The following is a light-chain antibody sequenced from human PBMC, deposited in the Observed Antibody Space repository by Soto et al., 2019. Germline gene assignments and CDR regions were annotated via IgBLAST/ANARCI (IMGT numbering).Light chain of an antibody. Sequence: EIVMTQSPATLSVSPGERATLSCRASQSVSSNLAWYQQTPGQAPRLLIYGASTRATGIPARFSGSRSGTEFTLTINSLQSEDFAVYYCQQYNNWPPYTFGQGTKLEIK. V-gene: IGKV3-15*01. CDR1: QSVSSN. J-gene: IGKJ2*01. CDR3: QQYNNWPPYT. CDR2: GAS.